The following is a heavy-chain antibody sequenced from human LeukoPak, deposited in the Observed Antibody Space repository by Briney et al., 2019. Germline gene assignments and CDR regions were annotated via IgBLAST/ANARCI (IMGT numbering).Heavy chain of an antibody. CDR3: AKDGIAAAGTYYYYGMDV. J-gene: IGHJ6*02. V-gene: IGHV3-9*01. Sequence: GGSLGLSCAASGFTFDDYAMHWVRQAPGKGLEWVSGISWNSGSIGYADSVKGRFTISRDNAKNSLYLQMNSLRAEDTALYYCAKDGIAAAGTYYYYGMDVWGQGTTVTVSS. D-gene: IGHD6-13*01. CDR1: GFTFDDYA. CDR2: ISWNSGSI.